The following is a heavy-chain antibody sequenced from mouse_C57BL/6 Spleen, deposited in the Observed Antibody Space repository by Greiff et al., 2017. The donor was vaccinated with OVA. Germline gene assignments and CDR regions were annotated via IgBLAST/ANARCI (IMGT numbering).Heavy chain of an antibody. Sequence: VQLQQSGAELVKPGASVKMSCKASGYTFTSYWITWVKQRPGQGLEWIGDIYPGSGSTNYNEKFKSKATLTVDTSSSTAYMQLSSLTSEDSAVYYCAITTVVANAMDYWGQGTSVTVSS. CDR1: GYTFTSYW. CDR3: AITTVVANAMDY. V-gene: IGHV1-55*01. D-gene: IGHD1-1*01. J-gene: IGHJ4*01. CDR2: IYPGSGST.